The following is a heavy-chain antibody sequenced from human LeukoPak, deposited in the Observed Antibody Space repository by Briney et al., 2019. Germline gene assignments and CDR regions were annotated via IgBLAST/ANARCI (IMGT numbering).Heavy chain of an antibody. CDR3: ARRAGAYSHPYDY. D-gene: IGHD4/OR15-4a*01. J-gene: IGHJ4*02. Sequence: RPGGSLRLSCAASGFPFDDYGMTWVRQAPGKGLEWVSGINWNGGSTGYADSVKGRFTISRDNAKNSLYLQMNSLRAEDTAVYYCARRAGAYSHPYDYWGQGTLVTVSS. CDR2: INWNGGST. CDR1: GFPFDDYG. V-gene: IGHV3-20*04.